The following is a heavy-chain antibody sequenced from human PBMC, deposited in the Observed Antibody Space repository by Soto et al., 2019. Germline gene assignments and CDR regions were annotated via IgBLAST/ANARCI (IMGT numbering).Heavy chain of an antibody. Sequence: GSLRLSCAASGFTFSSYAMSWVRQAPGKGLAWVSAISGSGGSTYYADSVKGRFTISRDNSKNTLYLQMNSLRAEDTAVYYCAKDPLYSSYYFDYWGQGTLVTVSS. CDR1: GFTFSSYA. V-gene: IGHV3-23*01. CDR2: ISGSGGST. CDR3: AKDPLYSSYYFDY. J-gene: IGHJ4*02. D-gene: IGHD6-13*01.